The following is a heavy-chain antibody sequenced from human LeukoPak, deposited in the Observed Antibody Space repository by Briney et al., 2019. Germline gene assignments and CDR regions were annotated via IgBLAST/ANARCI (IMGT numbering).Heavy chain of an antibody. V-gene: IGHV3-33*01. CDR1: GFTFSSYA. J-gene: IGHJ4*02. Sequence: GGSLRLSCAASGFTFSSYAMHWDRQAPGKGLEWVAVIWYDGSNKYYADSVKGRFTISRDNSKNTLYLQMNSLRAEDTAVYYCARDGAPSWGGSGWTGFDYWGQGSLVTVSS. D-gene: IGHD6-19*01. CDR2: IWYDGSNK. CDR3: ARDGAPSWGGSGWTGFDY.